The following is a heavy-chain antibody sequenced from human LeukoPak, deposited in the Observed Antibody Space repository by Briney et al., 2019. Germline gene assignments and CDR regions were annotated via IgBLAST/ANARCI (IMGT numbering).Heavy chain of an antibody. CDR3: AKGVDTATLHGAFDI. V-gene: IGHV3-30*18. J-gene: IGHJ3*02. CDR2: ISFDGSYK. Sequence: PGGSPRLSRAASGLTFSSYGMHWVRQAPGKGLEWVGVISFDGSYKYYADSVKGRFTISRDNSKNTLYLQMNSQRVEDTAVYYCAKGVDTATLHGAFDIWGQGTMVTVSS. D-gene: IGHD5-18*01. CDR1: GLTFSSYG.